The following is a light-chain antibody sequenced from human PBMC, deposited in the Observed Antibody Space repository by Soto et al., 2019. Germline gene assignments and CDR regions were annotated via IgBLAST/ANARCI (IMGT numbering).Light chain of an antibody. CDR3: LQDYNYPPT. CDR1: QAIRND. V-gene: IGKV1-6*02. Sequence: AIQMTQSPSSLSASVGDRVTITCRASQAIRNDLGWYQQKPGKAPKLLIYFASTLQSGVPSRFSGSGSGTDFTLTISRLQPEDFATYYCLQDYNYPPTFGQGTKVDIK. CDR2: FAS. J-gene: IGKJ1*01.